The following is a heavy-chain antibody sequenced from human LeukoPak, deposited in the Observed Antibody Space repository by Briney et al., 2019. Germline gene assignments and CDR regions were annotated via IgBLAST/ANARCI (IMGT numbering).Heavy chain of an antibody. CDR2: MNPNSGNT. D-gene: IGHD2-8*01. CDR1: GYSFTSYD. Sequence: ASVTVSCKASGYSFTSYDINWVRQAAGQGLEWMGWMNPNSGNTGYAQKFQGRVTITRNTSISTAYMELSTLRSEDTAVYYCAREGGDDCTNGVCYLFDYWGQGTLVTVSS. V-gene: IGHV1-8*01. J-gene: IGHJ4*02. CDR3: AREGGDDCTNGVCYLFDY.